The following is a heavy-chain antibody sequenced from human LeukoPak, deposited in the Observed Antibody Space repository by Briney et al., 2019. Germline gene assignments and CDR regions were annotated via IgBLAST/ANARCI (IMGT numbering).Heavy chain of an antibody. CDR1: GFTFSIYD. J-gene: IGHJ3*02. Sequence: GGSLSLSCAAAGFTFSIYDMHWVRQATGKGLEWVSAIDTAGDTYYPGSVKGRFTISRENAKNSLYLQMNSLRAGDTAVYYCARVTYYYDSSGGRGAFDIWGQGTMVTVSS. CDR2: IDTAGDT. D-gene: IGHD3-22*01. CDR3: ARVTYYYDSSGGRGAFDI. V-gene: IGHV3-13*04.